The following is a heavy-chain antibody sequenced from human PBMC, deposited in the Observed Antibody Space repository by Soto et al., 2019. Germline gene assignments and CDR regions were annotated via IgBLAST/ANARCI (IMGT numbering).Heavy chain of an antibody. D-gene: IGHD6-19*01. CDR2: IWYDGSNK. CDR1: GFTFSSYG. J-gene: IGHJ6*02. V-gene: IGHV3-33*01. Sequence: QVQLVESGGGVVQPGRSLRLSCAASGFTFSSYGMHWVRQAPGKGLEWVAVIWYDGSNKYYADSVKGRFTISRDNSKNTLYLQMNSLRAEDTAVYYCARGYSSGWYPHHYYGMDVWGQGTTVTVSS. CDR3: ARGYSSGWYPHHYYGMDV.